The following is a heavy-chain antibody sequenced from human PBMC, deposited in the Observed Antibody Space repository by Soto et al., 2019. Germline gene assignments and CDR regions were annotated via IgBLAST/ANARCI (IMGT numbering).Heavy chain of an antibody. CDR1: GYSFSNYY. D-gene: IGHD2-2*01. Sequence: ASVKVSCKXSGYSFSNYYINWVRQAPGQGLQWMGRINPSGGSTSYAQKFQGRVTMTRVTSTSTVYMDLSSLRSEDTAVYYCARSQEVVVVPAAPIDYWGQGTLVTVSS. V-gene: IGHV1-46*01. CDR2: INPSGGST. J-gene: IGHJ4*02. CDR3: ARSQEVVVVPAAPIDY.